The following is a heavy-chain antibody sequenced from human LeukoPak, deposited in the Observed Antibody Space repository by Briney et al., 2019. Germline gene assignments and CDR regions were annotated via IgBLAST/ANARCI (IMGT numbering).Heavy chain of an antibody. J-gene: IGHJ5*02. Sequence: GGSLRLSCAASGFTFCSYAMSWARQAPGKGLEWVSAISGSGGSTYYADSVKGRFTISRDNSKNTLYLQMNSLRAEDTAVYYCAKDRTTVTDNWFDPWGQGTLVTVSS. CDR1: GFTFCSYA. D-gene: IGHD4-11*01. V-gene: IGHV3-23*01. CDR3: AKDRTTVTDNWFDP. CDR2: ISGSGGST.